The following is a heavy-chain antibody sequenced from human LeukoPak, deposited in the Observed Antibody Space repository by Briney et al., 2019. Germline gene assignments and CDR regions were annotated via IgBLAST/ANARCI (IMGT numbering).Heavy chain of an antibody. CDR3: ARGGYSGSYYLLDY. CDR2: IIPIFGTA. D-gene: IGHD1-26*01. Sequence: ASVKVSCKASGGTFSSYAISWVRQAPGQGLEWMGGIIPIFGTANYAQKFQSRVTITADESTSTAYMELSSLRSEDTAVYYCARGGYSGSYYLLDYWGQGTLVTVSS. CDR1: GGTFSSYA. V-gene: IGHV1-69*13. J-gene: IGHJ4*02.